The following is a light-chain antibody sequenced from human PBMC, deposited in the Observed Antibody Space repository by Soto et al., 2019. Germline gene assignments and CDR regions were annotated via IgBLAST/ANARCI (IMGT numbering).Light chain of an antibody. CDR1: QSVDSAF. V-gene: IGKV3D-20*02. CDR3: QHRSSWPLT. Sequence: EIVFTQSPATLPLSPGEIASLSCRAVQSVDSAFFAWYQQKPGQAPRLLIYGASNRVTGIPDRFSGSGSGTDFTLTISSLEPEDFAVYYCQHRSSWPLTFGGGTKVDIK. J-gene: IGKJ4*01. CDR2: GAS.